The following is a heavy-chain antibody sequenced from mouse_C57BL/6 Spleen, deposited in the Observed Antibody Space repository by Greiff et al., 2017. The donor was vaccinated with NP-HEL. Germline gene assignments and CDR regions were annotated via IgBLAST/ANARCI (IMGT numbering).Heavy chain of an antibody. V-gene: IGHV1-74*01. CDR3: AQIYYYGSSYPFAY. J-gene: IGHJ3*01. D-gene: IGHD1-1*01. CDR1: GYTFTSYW. CDR2: IHPSDSDT. Sequence: QVQLQQPGAELVKPGASVKVSCKASGYTFTSYWMHWVKQRPGQGLEWIGRIHPSDSDTNYNQKFKGKATLTVDKSSSTAYMQLSSLTSEDSAVYYCAQIYYYGSSYPFAYWGQGTLVTVSA.